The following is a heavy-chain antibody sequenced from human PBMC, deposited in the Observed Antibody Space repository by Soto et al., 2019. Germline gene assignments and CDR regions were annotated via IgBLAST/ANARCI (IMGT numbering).Heavy chain of an antibody. V-gene: IGHV3-23*01. D-gene: IGHD2-15*01. CDR2: ISGSGGST. CDR1: GFTFSSYA. J-gene: IGHJ4*02. CDR3: AKDVTGVPRWYFDY. Sequence: GGSLRLSCAASGFTFSSYAMSWVRQAPGKGLEWVSAISGSGGSTYYADSVKGRFTISRDNSKNTLYLQMNSLRAEDTAVFYCAKDVTGVPRWYFDYWGQGTLVTVSS.